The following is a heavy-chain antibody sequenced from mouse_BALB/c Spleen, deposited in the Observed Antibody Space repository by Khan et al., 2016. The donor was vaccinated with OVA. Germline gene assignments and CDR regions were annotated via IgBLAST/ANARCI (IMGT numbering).Heavy chain of an antibody. D-gene: IGHD3-1*01. CDR3: ARKSTRASY. Sequence: QVRLQQSGAELVKPGASVKMSCKASGYTFTSYTMHWVKQRPGQGLEWIGYIHPSSGYTKYNQKFKDKATLTADKSSSTAYMQLSSLTSEDSAVYYCARKSTRASYWGQGTTLTVSS. CDR2: IHPSSGYT. CDR1: GYTFTSYT. V-gene: IGHV1-4*01. J-gene: IGHJ2*01.